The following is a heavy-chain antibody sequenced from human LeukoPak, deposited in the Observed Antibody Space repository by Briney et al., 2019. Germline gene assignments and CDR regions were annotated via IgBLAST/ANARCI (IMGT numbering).Heavy chain of an antibody. V-gene: IGHV3-30-3*01. D-gene: IGHD5-12*01. Sequence: PGRSLRLSCAASGFTFSSYAMHWVRQAPGKGLEWVAVISYDGSNKYYADSVKGRFTISRDNSKNTLYLQMNSLRAEDTAVYYCAKGPGKIQWWYFDLWGRGTLVTVSS. CDR1: GFTFSSYA. CDR3: AKGPGKIQWWYFDL. CDR2: ISYDGSNK. J-gene: IGHJ2*01.